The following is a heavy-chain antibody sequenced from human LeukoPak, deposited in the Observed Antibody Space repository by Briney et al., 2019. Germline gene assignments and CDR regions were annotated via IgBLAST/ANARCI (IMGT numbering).Heavy chain of an antibody. V-gene: IGHV3-21*01. Sequence: GGSLRLSCAASGFTFSLYSITWVRQTPGRGLEWVSSISSSGSYIYYADSVKGRFTVSRDNAKNSLYLQINSLRAEDTALYYCARDRKFRIVGTSQHYFDYWGQGTLVTVSS. D-gene: IGHD1-26*01. CDR3: ARDRKFRIVGTSQHYFDY. J-gene: IGHJ4*02. CDR1: GFTFSLYS. CDR2: ISSSGSYI.